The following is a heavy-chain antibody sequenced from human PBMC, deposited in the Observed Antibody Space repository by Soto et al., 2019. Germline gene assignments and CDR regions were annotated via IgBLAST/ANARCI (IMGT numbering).Heavy chain of an antibody. D-gene: IGHD5-18*01. CDR2: INHSGST. J-gene: IGHJ6*02. CDR1: GGSFSGYY. CDR3: SRAVGGYSYGYGYYYYGMDG. V-gene: IGHV4-34*01. Sequence: PSETLSLTCAVYGGSFSGYYWSWIRQPPGKGLEWIGEINHSGSTNYNPSRKSRVTISVDTSKNQFSLKLSSVTGADTAVYYCSRAVGGYSYGYGYYYYGMDGWGQGTTVTVSS.